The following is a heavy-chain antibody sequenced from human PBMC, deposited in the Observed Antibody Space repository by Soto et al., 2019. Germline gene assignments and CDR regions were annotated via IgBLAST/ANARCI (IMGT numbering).Heavy chain of an antibody. CDR2: MNPNSGNT. Sequence: ASVKVSCKACGDTFTSYDINWVRQATEQGLEWMGWMNPNSGNTGYAQKFQGRVTMTRNTSISTAYMELSSLRSEDTAVYYCARGRTIFGVVPWFDPWGQGTLLTVSS. CDR1: GDTFTSYD. J-gene: IGHJ5*02. CDR3: ARGRTIFGVVPWFDP. V-gene: IGHV1-8*01. D-gene: IGHD3-3*01.